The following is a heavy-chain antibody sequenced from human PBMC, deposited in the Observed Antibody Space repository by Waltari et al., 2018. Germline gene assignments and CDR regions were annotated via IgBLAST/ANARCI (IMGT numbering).Heavy chain of an antibody. CDR2: IRGSSSTL. Sequence: EVQLVESGGGLVQPGGSLRLSCAASGFTLSTYGMNWVRQAPGKGWEWVAYIRGSSSTLYYSDSVKGRITSARDNDKDSLDLQMNSLRAEDTAVYYCALANWRSPIDYWGRGTLVTVSS. J-gene: IGHJ4*02. V-gene: IGHV3-48*01. CDR1: GFTLSTYG. CDR3: ALANWRSPIDY. D-gene: IGHD7-27*01.